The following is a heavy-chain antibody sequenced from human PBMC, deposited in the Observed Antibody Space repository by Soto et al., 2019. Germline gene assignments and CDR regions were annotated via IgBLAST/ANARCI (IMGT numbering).Heavy chain of an antibody. J-gene: IGHJ4*02. CDR2: IYYSGST. V-gene: IGHV4-59*08. CDR1: GGSISSYY. Sequence: QVHLQESGPGLVKSSKTLSLTCTVSGGSISSYYWSWIRQPQGKGLEWFGYIYYSGSTTYNPSLKSRVTISVDTSKNQFSLKLSSVTAADTAVYYCARLGLTTGFDYWGQGTLVTVSS. D-gene: IGHD4-17*01. CDR3: ARLGLTTGFDY.